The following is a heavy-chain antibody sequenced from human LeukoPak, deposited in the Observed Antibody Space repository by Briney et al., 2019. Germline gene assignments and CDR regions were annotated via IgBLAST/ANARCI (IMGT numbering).Heavy chain of an antibody. CDR1: GGSISSYY. J-gene: IGHJ3*02. CDR3: ARGITMIVVVTDGNAFDI. Sequence: SETLSLTCTVSGGSISSYYWSWIRQPPGKGLEWIGSIYHSGSTYYNPSLKSRVTISVDTSKNQFSLKLSSVTAADTAVYYCARGITMIVVVTDGNAFDIWGQGTMVTVSS. V-gene: IGHV4-38-2*02. D-gene: IGHD3-22*01. CDR2: IYHSGST.